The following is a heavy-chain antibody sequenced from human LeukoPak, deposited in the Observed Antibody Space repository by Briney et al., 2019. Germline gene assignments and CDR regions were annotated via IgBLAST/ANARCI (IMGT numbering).Heavy chain of an antibody. CDR1: GFTFSSYA. CDR2: ISSNGGST. V-gene: IGHV3-64*04. J-gene: IGHJ4*02. D-gene: IGHD4-17*01. Sequence: GGSLRLSCSASGFTFSSYAMHWVRQAPGKGLEYVLAISSNGGSTYYADSVKGRFTISRDNSKNTLYLQMNSLRAEDTAVYYCAKLPGTVTINYFDYWGQGTLVTVSS. CDR3: AKLPGTVTINYFDY.